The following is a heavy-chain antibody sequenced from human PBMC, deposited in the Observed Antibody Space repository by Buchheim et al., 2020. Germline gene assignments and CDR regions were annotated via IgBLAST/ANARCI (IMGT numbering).Heavy chain of an antibody. CDR1: GGSVTSGNFY. D-gene: IGHD2-2*01. Sequence: QVQLQESGPGLVKPSETLSVTCTVSGGSVTSGNFYWSWIRQPPGKGLEWIGYIYSSGSTNYHPSLKSRVSISVDTSKNQFSLKLSSVTAADTAVYYCARGVVVVPAAMKWELLRRTYYYYYGMDVWGQGTT. CDR2: IYSSGST. CDR3: ARGVVVVPAAMKWELLRRTYYYYYGMDV. V-gene: IGHV4-61*01. J-gene: IGHJ6*02.